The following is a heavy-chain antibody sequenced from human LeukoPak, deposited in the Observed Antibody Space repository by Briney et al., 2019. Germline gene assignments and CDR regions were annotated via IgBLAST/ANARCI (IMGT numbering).Heavy chain of an antibody. D-gene: IGHD5-18*01. CDR2: INSDGSST. Sequence: GGSLRLSCAASGFTFSSYWMHWVRQAPGKGLVWVSRINSDGSSTSYADSVKGRFTISRDNAKNTLYLQMNSLRAEDTAVYYCARVPVSSMGRRGYSYGFFDYWGQGTLVTVSS. V-gene: IGHV3-74*01. CDR3: ARVPVSSMGRRGYSYGFFDY. CDR1: GFTFSSYW. J-gene: IGHJ4*02.